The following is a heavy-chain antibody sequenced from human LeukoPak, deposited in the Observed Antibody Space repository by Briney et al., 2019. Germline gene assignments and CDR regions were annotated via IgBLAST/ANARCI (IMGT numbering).Heavy chain of an antibody. J-gene: IGHJ5*02. Sequence: PSETLSLTCTVSGGSISSSSYYWGWIRQPPGKGLEWIGSIYYSGSTYYNPSLKSRVTISVDTSKNQFSLKLSSVTAADTAVYYCASLLAARPWWFDPWGQGTLVTVSS. CDR1: GGSISSSSYY. CDR2: IYYSGST. D-gene: IGHD6-6*01. CDR3: ASLLAARPWWFDP. V-gene: IGHV4-39*07.